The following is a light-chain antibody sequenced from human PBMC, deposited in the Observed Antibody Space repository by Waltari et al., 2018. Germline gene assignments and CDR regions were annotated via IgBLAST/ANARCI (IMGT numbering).Light chain of an antibody. J-gene: IGLJ2*01. Sequence: SYELTQPPSVSVSPGQTARITCPGDALPKQYVYWYQQKSGQAPILVMYKDRKRPPGATVTLTISGVQAEDEADYDCHSGDNSGTNRVLFGGGTKLTVL. CDR2: KDR. CDR3: HSGDNSGTNRVL. CDR1: ALPKQY. V-gene: IGLV3-25*03.